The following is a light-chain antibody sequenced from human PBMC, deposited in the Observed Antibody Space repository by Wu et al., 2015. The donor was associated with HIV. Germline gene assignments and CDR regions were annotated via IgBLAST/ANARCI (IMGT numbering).Light chain of an antibody. J-gene: IGKJ1*01. CDR2: GAS. CDR1: QSVSSNY. Sequence: EIVLTQSPGTLSLSPGERATLSCRASQSVSSNYLAWYQQEPGQAPRLLIYGASSRATGIPDRFSGSGSGTDFTLTISRLEPEDFAVYSCQQYGSSPWTFGQGTKVELK. CDR3: QQYGSSPWT. V-gene: IGKV3-20*01.